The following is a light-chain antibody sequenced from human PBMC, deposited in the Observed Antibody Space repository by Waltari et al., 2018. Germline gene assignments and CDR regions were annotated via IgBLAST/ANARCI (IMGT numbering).Light chain of an antibody. CDR2: GAS. J-gene: IGKJ1*01. CDR1: QSVSRS. CDR3: QHYVRLPVS. V-gene: IGKV3-20*01. Sequence: EIVLTQSPVTLSLSPGERATLSCRASQSVSRSLAWYQQKPGQAPRLLIYGASSRATGVPDRFSGSGSGTDFSLTISRLEPEDFAVYYCQHYVRLPVSFGQGTKVEIK.